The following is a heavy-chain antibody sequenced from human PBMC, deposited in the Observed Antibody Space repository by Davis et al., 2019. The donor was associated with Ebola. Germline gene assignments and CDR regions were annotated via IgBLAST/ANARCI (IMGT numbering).Heavy chain of an antibody. CDR1: GCSISSYS. J-gene: IGHJ5*02. D-gene: IGHD6-19*01. CDR3: ARRRIAEAGSEWFDP. V-gene: IGHV4-34*01. Sequence: PSETLSLTCTASGCSISSYSWSWIRQPPGKGLEWIGEINHSGSTNYTPSLKSRVTIPVDTSNNQFSLKLSSVTAADTAVYYWARRRIAEAGSEWFDPWGQGTLVTVSS. CDR2: INHSGST.